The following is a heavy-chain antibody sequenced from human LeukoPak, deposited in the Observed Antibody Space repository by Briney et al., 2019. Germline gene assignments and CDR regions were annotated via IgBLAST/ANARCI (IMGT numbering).Heavy chain of an antibody. V-gene: IGHV3-33*01. Sequence: PGGSLRLSCAASGFTFSSYGMHWVRQAPGKGLEWVAVIWYDGSNKYYADSVKGRFTISRDNSKNTLYLQMNSLRAEDTAVYYCARDVGLLWFGESPAGFDYWGQGTLVTVSS. J-gene: IGHJ4*02. D-gene: IGHD3-10*01. CDR3: ARDVGLLWFGESPAGFDY. CDR2: IWYDGSNK. CDR1: GFTFSSYG.